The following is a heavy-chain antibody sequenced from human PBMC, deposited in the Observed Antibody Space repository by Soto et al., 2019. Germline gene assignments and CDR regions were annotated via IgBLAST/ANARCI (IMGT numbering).Heavy chain of an antibody. CDR1: GFTFSSYS. Sequence: GGSLRLSCAASGFTFSSYSMNWVRQAPGKGLEWVSSISSSSSYIYYADSVKGRFTISRDNAKNSLYLQMNSLRAEDTAVYYCAVGITIFGVVSFWGQGTLVPSPQ. D-gene: IGHD3-3*01. V-gene: IGHV3-21*01. CDR2: ISSSSSYI. CDR3: AVGITIFGVVSF. J-gene: IGHJ4*02.